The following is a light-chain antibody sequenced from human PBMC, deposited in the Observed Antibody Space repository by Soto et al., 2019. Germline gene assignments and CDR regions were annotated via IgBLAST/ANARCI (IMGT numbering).Light chain of an antibody. CDR3: SSYTTSNTRQIV. CDR2: DVT. Sequence: HSVLTQPASVSGSPGQSITISRTGTSSDVGGYNYVSWYQHHPGKAPKLIIYDVTNRPSGVSNPFSGSKSGNTASLTISGLQPEDEADYYCSSYTTSNTRQIVFGTGTKVTVL. CDR1: SSDVGGYNY. J-gene: IGLJ1*01. V-gene: IGLV2-14*03.